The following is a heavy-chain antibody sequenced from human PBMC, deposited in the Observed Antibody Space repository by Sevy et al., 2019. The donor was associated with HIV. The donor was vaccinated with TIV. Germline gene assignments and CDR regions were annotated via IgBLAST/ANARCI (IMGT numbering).Heavy chain of an antibody. J-gene: IGHJ4*02. CDR2: FDPEDGET. V-gene: IGHV1-24*01. CDR1: GYTLTELS. CDR3: TTDWLAIKDYYFDY. D-gene: IGHD6-19*01. Sequence: ASVKVSCKVSGYTLTELSMHWVRQAPGKGLEWMGGFDPEDGETIYAQKFQGRVTMTEDTSTDTAYMELSSLRSEDTAVYYCTTDWLAIKDYYFDYWGQGTLVTVSS.